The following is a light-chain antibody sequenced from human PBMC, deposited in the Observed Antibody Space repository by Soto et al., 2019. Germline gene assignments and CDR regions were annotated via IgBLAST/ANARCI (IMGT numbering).Light chain of an antibody. V-gene: IGLV2-14*01. CDR1: SSDVGGYNY. J-gene: IGLJ1*01. CDR3: SSYTSSSTWV. CDR2: DVS. Sequence: HSELTQAASGSGFPGQSITISCTRTSSDVGGYNYVSWYQQHPGKAPKLMIYDVSNRPSGVSNRFSGSKSGNTASLTISGLQAEDEADYYCSSYTSSSTWVFGTGTKVTVL.